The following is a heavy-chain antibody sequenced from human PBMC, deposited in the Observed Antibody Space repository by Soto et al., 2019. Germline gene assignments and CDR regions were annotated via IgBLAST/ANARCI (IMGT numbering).Heavy chain of an antibody. CDR2: IYYSGST. CDR3: ASGTPGYYFHY. V-gene: IGHV4-59*01. J-gene: IGHJ4*02. D-gene: IGHD1-26*01. CDR1: GGSISSYY. Sequence: SETLSLTCTVSGGSISSYYWSWIRRPPGKGLEWIGYIYYSGSTNYNPSLKSRVTISVDTSKNQFSLKLSSVTAADTAVYYCASGTPGYYFHYWGQGTLVTVSS.